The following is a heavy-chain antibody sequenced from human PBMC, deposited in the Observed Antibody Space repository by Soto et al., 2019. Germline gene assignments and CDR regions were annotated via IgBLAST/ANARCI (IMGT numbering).Heavy chain of an antibody. J-gene: IGHJ6*02. CDR1: GGSISSYY. D-gene: IGHD1-26*01. Sequence: SETLSLTCTVSGGSISSYYWSWIRQPAGKGLEWIGRIYTSGSTNYNPSLKSRVTMSVDTSKNQFSLKLSSVTAADTAVYYCARDWSVSGSYYYGMDVWGQGTTVTVSS. CDR2: IYTSGST. CDR3: ARDWSVSGSYYYGMDV. V-gene: IGHV4-4*07.